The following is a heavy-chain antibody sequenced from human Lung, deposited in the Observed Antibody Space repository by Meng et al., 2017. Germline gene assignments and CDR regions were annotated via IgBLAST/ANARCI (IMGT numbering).Heavy chain of an antibody. V-gene: IGHV4-34*01. J-gene: IGHJ4*02. Sequence: VQLQQWGAGLLKPSETLSLTCVVSGGSFSYYYWSWIRQPPGKGLEWIGEINHSGSTNYNPSLESRATISVDTSQNNLSLKLSSVTAADSAVYYCARGPTTMAHDFDYWGQGTLVTVSS. CDR1: GGSFSYYY. CDR2: INHSGST. CDR3: ARGPTTMAHDFDY. D-gene: IGHD4-11*01.